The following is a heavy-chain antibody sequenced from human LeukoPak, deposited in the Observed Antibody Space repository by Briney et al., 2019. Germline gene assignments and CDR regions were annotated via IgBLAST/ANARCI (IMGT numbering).Heavy chain of an antibody. Sequence: SGPTLVNPTQTLTLTCTFSGFSLSTSGVGVGWIRQPPGKALEWLALIYWNDDKRYSPSLKSRLTITKDTSKNQVVLTMTNMDPVDTATYYRAHRRPCSGGSCYSLNWYFDLWGRGTLVTVSS. D-gene: IGHD2-15*01. CDR3: AHRRPCSGGSCYSLNWYFDL. CDR2: IYWNDDK. V-gene: IGHV2-5*01. J-gene: IGHJ2*01. CDR1: GFSLSTSGVG.